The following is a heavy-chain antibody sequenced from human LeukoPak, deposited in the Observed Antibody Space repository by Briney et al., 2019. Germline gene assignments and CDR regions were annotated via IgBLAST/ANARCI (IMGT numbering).Heavy chain of an antibody. D-gene: IGHD4-23*01. CDR2: ISSSSSYI. CDR3: ARDLSTVGNSGYYFDY. CDR1: GFTFSSYS. V-gene: IGHV3-21*01. J-gene: IGHJ4*02. Sequence: GGSLRLSCAASGFTFSSYSMNWVRQAPGKGLEWVSSISSSSSYIYYADSVKGRFTISRANAKNSLYLQMNSLRAEDTAVYYCARDLSTVGNSGYYFDYWGQGTLVTVPS.